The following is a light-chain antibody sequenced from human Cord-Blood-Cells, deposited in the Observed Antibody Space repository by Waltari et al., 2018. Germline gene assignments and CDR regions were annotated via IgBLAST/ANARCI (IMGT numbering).Light chain of an antibody. CDR2: DAS. CDR3: QQRSNWLT. Sequence: EIVLTQSPATLSLSHGERATLPCRASQSVSSYLAWYQQKPGQAPRLLIYDASNRATGIPARFSGSGSGTDFTLTISSLEPEDFAVYDCQQRSNWLTFGGGTKVEIK. V-gene: IGKV3-11*01. CDR1: QSVSSY. J-gene: IGKJ4*01.